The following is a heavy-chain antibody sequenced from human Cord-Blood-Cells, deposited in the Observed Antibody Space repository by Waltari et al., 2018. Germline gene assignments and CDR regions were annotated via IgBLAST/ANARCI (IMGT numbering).Heavy chain of an antibody. Sequence: EVQLLESGGGLVQPGGSLRLSCAASGFTFSSYAMSWVSQAPGKGLEWVSAISGSCGSTYYADSVKGRFTISRDNSKNTLYLQMNSLRAEDTAVYYCAKVPDYGDYEKGAFDIWGQGTMVTVSS. J-gene: IGHJ3*02. CDR1: GFTFSSYA. CDR3: AKVPDYGDYEKGAFDI. V-gene: IGHV3-23*01. CDR2: ISGSCGST. D-gene: IGHD4-17*01.